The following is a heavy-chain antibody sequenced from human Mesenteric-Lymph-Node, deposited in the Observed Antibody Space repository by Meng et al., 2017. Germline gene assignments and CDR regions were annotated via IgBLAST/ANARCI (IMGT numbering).Heavy chain of an antibody. CDR1: GVSMSSNSR. CDR2: IDDSGST. D-gene: IGHD1-26*01. Sequence: QWPLQEAGPGLVEQSCTQSPPCGVSGVSMSSNSRWTWVRQPPGKGLEWIGDIDDSGSTNYNPSLNSRISISLDKSKNHFSLKVNSVTAADTAVYYCVRGKQDAWELLAYWGQGALVTVSS. J-gene: IGHJ4*02. V-gene: IGHV4-4*02. CDR3: VRGKQDAWELLAY.